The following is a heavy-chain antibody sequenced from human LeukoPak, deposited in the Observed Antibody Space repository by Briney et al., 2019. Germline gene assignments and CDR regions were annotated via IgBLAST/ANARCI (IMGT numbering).Heavy chain of an antibody. CDR2: TYYRSTWYN. Sequence: SQTLSLTCAVSGDSVSSNSVTWNWIRQSPSRGLEWLGRTYYRSTWYNDYAVSVRGRITVNPDTSKNQLSLHLNSVTPEDTAVYYCARRLTQYDCFDPWGQGILVTVSS. V-gene: IGHV6-1*01. J-gene: IGHJ5*02. CDR1: GDSVSSNSVT. CDR3: ARRLTQYDCFDP. D-gene: IGHD2-2*01.